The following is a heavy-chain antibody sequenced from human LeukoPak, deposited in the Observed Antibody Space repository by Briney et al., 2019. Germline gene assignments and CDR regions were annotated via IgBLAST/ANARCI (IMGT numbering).Heavy chain of an antibody. CDR1: TFPGHN. CDR2: INPNSGDT. CDR3: VVSVQAAAIPAFDC. D-gene: IGHD3-22*01. J-gene: IGHJ4*02. V-gene: IGHV1-2*02. Sequence: ASVKVSCKHTFPGHNIHWVRQAPGQGLERVGWINPNSGDTSYAQKFQGRVTMTRDTSISTAYMDLSRLTSDDAALYYCVVSVQAAAIPAFDCWGQGTQVTVSP.